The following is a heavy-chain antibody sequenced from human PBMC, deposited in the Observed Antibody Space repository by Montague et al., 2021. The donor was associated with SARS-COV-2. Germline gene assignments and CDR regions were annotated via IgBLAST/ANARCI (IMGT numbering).Heavy chain of an antibody. CDR3: ARDFAHYTGYVAGYFDY. CDR1: GFTFSSYW. V-gene: IGHV3-7*05. J-gene: IGHJ4*02. D-gene: IGHD5-12*01. CDR2: IEEDGSEK. Sequence: SLRLSCAASGFTFSSYWMSWVRQAPGKGLEWVASIEEDGSEKDYVESVKGRFTISRDNAKNSLHLQMNSLRADDTAVYYCARDFAHYTGYVAGYFDYWGQGTLVTVSS.